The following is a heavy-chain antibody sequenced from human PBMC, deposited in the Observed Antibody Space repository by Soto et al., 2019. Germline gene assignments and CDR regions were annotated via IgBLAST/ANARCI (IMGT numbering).Heavy chain of an antibody. CDR3: TSHSPDDMILT. Sequence: EVQLVESGGGLVQPGGSLKLSCAASGFTFSGSAMHWVRQASGKGLEWVGRSRRKTNNYATAYAASLEGRFTISREDSKNMSYLQLNSLQTDDTAVYYCTSHSPDDMILTCGQGTLVTVAS. CDR1: GFTFSGSA. V-gene: IGHV3-73*02. J-gene: IGHJ5*02. CDR2: SRRKTNNYAT. D-gene: IGHD3-16*01.